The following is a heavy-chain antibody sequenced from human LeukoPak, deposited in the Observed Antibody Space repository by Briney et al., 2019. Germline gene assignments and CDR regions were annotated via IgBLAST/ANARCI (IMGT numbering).Heavy chain of an antibody. CDR2: IYYSGST. V-gene: IGHV4-39*01. CDR1: GGSISSSSYY. CDR3: ARLMTWRLPGYFDY. D-gene: IGHD3-16*01. Sequence: SETLSLTCTVSGGSISSSSYYWGWIRQPPGRGLEWLGSIYYSGSTYYNPSLKSRVTISVDTSKNQFSLKLSSVTAADTAVYYCARLMTWRLPGYFDYWGQGTLVTVSS. J-gene: IGHJ4*02.